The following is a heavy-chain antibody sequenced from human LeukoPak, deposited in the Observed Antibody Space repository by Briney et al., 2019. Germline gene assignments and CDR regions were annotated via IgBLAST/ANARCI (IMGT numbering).Heavy chain of an antibody. CDR2: INPNSGGT. CDR1: GYTFTGYY. Sequence: GASVKVSCKASGYTFTGYYMHGVRQAAGHGLEGMGWINPNSGGTNDAQKFQGRVTITRNTSIITAYMELSRLRADDTAVYDCAAGPLYLSSFSRWGQGTLVTVSS. CDR3: AAGPLYLSSFSR. D-gene: IGHD6-13*01. J-gene: IGHJ4*02. V-gene: IGHV1-2*02.